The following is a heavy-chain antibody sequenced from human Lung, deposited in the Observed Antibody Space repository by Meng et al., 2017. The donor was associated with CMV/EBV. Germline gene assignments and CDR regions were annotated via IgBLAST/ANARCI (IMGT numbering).Heavy chain of an antibody. CDR3: GRVPGVGMRFDYGLDV. CDR1: GFTLTIYT. CDR2: ISRTGENT. D-gene: IGHD3-3*01. V-gene: IGHV3-21*01. Sequence: GEXXKISCAASGFTLTIYTMNWVRQAAGQGLEWIASISRTGENTYYADSVRGRFSISRLNDRKSVYLQMDSLRAEDTAVYYCGRVPGVGMRFDYGLDVWGRGTXVTVSS. J-gene: IGHJ6*02.